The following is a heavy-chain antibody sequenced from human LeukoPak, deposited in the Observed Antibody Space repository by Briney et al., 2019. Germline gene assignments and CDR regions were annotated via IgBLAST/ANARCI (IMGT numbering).Heavy chain of an antibody. V-gene: IGHV3-30*18. CDR1: GFTFSSYG. D-gene: IGHD5-24*01. J-gene: IGHJ6*02. CDR2: ISYDGSNK. CDR3: AKERFSEKYYYYYGMDV. Sequence: GGSLRLSCAASGFTFSSYGMHWVRQAPGKGLEWVAVISYDGSNKYYADSVKGRFTISRDNSKNTLYLQMNSLRAEDTAVYYCAKERFSEKYYYYYGMDVWGQGTTVTVSS.